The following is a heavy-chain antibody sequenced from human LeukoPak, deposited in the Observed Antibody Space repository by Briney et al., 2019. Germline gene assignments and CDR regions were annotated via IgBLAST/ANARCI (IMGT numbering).Heavy chain of an antibody. D-gene: IGHD4-17*01. CDR1: GFTFSSYA. CDR2: ISYDGSNK. Sequence: PGGSLRLSCAASGFTFSSYAMHWVRQAPGKGLEWVAVISYDGSNKYYADSVKGRFTISRDNSKNTVYLQMNSLRAEDTALYYCAKGGVYGDYYFDYWGQGTLVTVSS. CDR3: AKGGVYGDYYFDY. V-gene: IGHV3-30-3*01. J-gene: IGHJ4*02.